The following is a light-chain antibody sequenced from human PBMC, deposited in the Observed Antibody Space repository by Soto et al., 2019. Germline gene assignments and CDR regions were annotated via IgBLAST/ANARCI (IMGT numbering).Light chain of an antibody. Sequence: DIVMTQSPAILSVSLGERATLSCLASQSISDHLAWYQQRSGQAPRLLIYGASTRATGVPARCSGSGSGTEFTLTISSLQSDDFAFYYCQQYKSWPPLTFGGGTKVE. CDR3: QQYKSWPPLT. CDR2: GAS. V-gene: IGKV3-15*01. CDR1: QSISDH. J-gene: IGKJ4*01.